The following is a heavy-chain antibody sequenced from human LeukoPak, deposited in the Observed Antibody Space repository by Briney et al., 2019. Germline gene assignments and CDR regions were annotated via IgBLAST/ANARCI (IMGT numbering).Heavy chain of an antibody. V-gene: IGHV3-53*01. CDR1: GFTFSSYT. J-gene: IGHJ6*02. D-gene: IGHD2-21*02. CDR2: VYSNDNT. CDR3: GSSTVHYYNYGMDV. Sequence: GGSLRLSCVASGFTFSSYTMNWVRQAPGRGLEWVSAVYSNDNTYYADPVKGRFSISRDKSKNTLYLQMNSLRAEDTAVYYCGSSTVHYYNYGMDVWGQGATVTVSS.